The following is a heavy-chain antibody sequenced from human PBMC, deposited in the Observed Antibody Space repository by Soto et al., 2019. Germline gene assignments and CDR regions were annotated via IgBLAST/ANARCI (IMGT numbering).Heavy chain of an antibody. J-gene: IGHJ3*02. V-gene: IGHV6-1*01. CDR1: GDSVSSNSAA. Sequence: SQTLSLTCAISGDSVSSNSAAWNWIRQSPSRGLEWLGRTYYRSKWYNDYAVSVKSRITINPDTSKNQFSLQLNSVTPEDTAVYYCARDLYIYSSGWPHGSFDIWGQGTMVTVPS. D-gene: IGHD6-19*01. CDR3: ARDLYIYSSGWPHGSFDI. CDR2: TYYRSKWYN.